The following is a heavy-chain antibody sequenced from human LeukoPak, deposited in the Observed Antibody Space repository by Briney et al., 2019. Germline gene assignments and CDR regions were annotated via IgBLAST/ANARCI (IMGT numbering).Heavy chain of an antibody. J-gene: IGHJ4*02. CDR2: INHSGST. Sequence: SETLSLTCAVYGGSFSGYYWSWIRQPPGKGLEWIGEINHSGSTNYNPSLKSRVTISVDTSKNQFSLKLSSVTAADTAVYYCARVRDDDYYGSGSYYNGHYYFDYWGQGTLVTVSP. D-gene: IGHD3-10*01. CDR3: ARVRDDDYYGSGSYYNGHYYFDY. V-gene: IGHV4-34*01. CDR1: GGSFSGYY.